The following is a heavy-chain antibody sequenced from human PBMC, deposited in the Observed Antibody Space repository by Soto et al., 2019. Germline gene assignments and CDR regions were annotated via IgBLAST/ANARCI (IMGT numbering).Heavy chain of an antibody. CDR2: SSNKGNGYST. Sequence: EVQLVESGGGLVQPGGSLRLSCAASGFTFSEYYMDWLRQAPGGGLAWVGRSSNKGNGYSTEYAASVKGRFTISSVDSTNSVYLQMTSLQTEHTGGYFCIRSGRYQPFDLWGQGTLVTVSS. J-gene: IGHJ4*02. CDR1: GFTFSEYY. V-gene: IGHV3-72*01. D-gene: IGHD1-26*01. CDR3: IRSGRYQPFDL.